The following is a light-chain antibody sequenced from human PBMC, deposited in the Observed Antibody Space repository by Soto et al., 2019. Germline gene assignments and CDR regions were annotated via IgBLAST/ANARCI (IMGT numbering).Light chain of an antibody. J-gene: IGKJ4*01. CDR2: DAS. CDR1: QSVSSY. V-gene: IGKV3-11*01. CDR3: QQRSNWPST. Sequence: EIVLTQSPATLSLSPGDRATLSCRASQSVSSYLAWYQQKHGQAPRLLIYDASNRATGIPARFSGSGSGTDFTLTITSLEPEDFAVYYCQQRSNWPSTFGGGTTVEIK.